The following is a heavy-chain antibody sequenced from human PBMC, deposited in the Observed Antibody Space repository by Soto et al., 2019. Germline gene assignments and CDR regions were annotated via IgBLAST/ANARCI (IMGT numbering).Heavy chain of an antibody. CDR1: GYTFTSYG. Sequence: ASVKVSCKASGYTFTSYGISWVRQAPGQGLEWMGWISAYNGNTNYAQKLQGRVTMTTDTSTSTAYMELRSLRSDDTAVYYCARDTYIVLIVYATDDDFDIWGQATMVTV. CDR3: ARDTYIVLIVYATDDDFDI. V-gene: IGHV1-18*01. CDR2: ISAYNGNT. J-gene: IGHJ3*02. D-gene: IGHD2-8*01.